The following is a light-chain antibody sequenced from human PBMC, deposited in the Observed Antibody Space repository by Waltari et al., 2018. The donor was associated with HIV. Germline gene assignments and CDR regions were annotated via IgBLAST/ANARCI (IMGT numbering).Light chain of an antibody. CDR2: EVT. J-gene: IGLJ3*02. CDR1: STDVGGYNY. Sequence: QSALTQPASVSGSPGQSITISCSGTSTDVGGYNYVSWYQHHPGKAPKLMIYEVTKRPSGVSNRFSASKSGNTASLTISGLQAEDEADYYCSSYTTSSTRVFGGGTKLTVL. CDR3: SSYTTSSTRV. V-gene: IGLV2-14*01.